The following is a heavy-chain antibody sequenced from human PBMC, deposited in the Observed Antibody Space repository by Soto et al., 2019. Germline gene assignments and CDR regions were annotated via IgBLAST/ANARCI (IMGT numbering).Heavy chain of an antibody. CDR1: GFTYSTYT. CDR3: ARDRNDYDSSGYTNNFDR. Sequence: GGSLRLSCAASGFTYSTYTMHWVRQAPGKGLEWVAVISYDGNNKFYADSVKGRFTISRDSTKDSLYLQMSSLRAEDSAVYYCARDRNDYDSSGYTNNFDRWGQGT. CDR2: ISYDGNNK. J-gene: IGHJ4*02. D-gene: IGHD3-22*01. V-gene: IGHV3-30-3*01.